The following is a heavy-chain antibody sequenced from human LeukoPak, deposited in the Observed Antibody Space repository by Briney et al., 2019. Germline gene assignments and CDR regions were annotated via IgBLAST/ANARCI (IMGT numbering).Heavy chain of an antibody. CDR1: GYTFTSYA. CDR3: ARDYEQQWLVNDTGTSSYYYYYYMDV. Sequence: ASVKVSCKASGYTFTSYAMNWVRQAPGQGLEWMGWIKTNTGNPTYAQGFTGRFVFTLDTSVSTAYLQISSLKAEDTAVYYCARDYEQQWLVNDTGTSSYYYYYYMDVWGKGTTVTVSS. D-gene: IGHD6-19*01. CDR2: IKTNTGNP. J-gene: IGHJ6*03. V-gene: IGHV7-4-1*02.